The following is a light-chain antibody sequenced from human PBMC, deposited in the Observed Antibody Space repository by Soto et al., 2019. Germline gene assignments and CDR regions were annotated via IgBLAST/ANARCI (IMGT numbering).Light chain of an antibody. J-gene: IGKJ1*01. CDR1: QGIGDT. Sequence: EVVMTQSPATLSVSPGEGVTLSCRASQGIGDTLAWYQHKPGQTPRLLIYDTSIRAAGIPARFSASGTGTDFTLTISDVQPEDFAVYYCHQRQSWPRTFGQGTKVDIK. CDR3: HQRQSWPRT. V-gene: IGKV3D-15*03. CDR2: DTS.